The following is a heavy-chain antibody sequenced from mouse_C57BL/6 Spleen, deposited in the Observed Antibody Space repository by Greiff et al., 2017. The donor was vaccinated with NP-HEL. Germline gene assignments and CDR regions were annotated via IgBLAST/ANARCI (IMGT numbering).Heavy chain of an antibody. Sequence: VQLQQSGAELVRPGASVKLSCKASGYTFTDYYINWVKQRPGQGLEWIARIYPGSGNTYYNEKFKGKATLTAEKSSSTAYMQLSSLTSEDSAVYFCAREAYDYDGGFAYWGQGTLVTVSA. D-gene: IGHD2-4*01. CDR2: IYPGSGNT. CDR1: GYTFTDYY. V-gene: IGHV1-76*01. CDR3: AREAYDYDGGFAY. J-gene: IGHJ3*01.